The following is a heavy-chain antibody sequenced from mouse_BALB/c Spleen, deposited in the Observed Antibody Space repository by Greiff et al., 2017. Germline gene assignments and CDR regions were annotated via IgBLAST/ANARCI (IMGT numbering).Heavy chain of an antibody. CDR1: GFTFSSYG. J-gene: IGHJ3*01. CDR2: ISSGGSYT. CDR3: ASYGNSAWFAY. Sequence: DVKLVESGGDLVKPGGSLKLSCAASGFTFSSYGMSWVRQTPDKRLEWVATISSGGSYTYYPDSVKGRFTISRDNAKNTLYLQMSSLKSEDTAMYYCASYGNSAWFAYWGQGTLVTVSA. D-gene: IGHD2-1*01. V-gene: IGHV5-6*02.